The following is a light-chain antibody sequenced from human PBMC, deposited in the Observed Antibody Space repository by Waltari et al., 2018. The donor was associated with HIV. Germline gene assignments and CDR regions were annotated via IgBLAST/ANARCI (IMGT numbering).Light chain of an antibody. CDR2: GAS. V-gene: IGKV3-20*01. J-gene: IGKJ4*01. Sequence: EIVLTQSPGTLSLSPGERATLSCRASLRIGGSSLNWYQHKPGQPPRLLIYGASSRATGIPDRFSGSGSGTDFTLTISRLEPEDFAVYYCQQFVNAAEITFGEGTKVEI. CDR3: QQFVNAAEIT. CDR1: LRIGGSS.